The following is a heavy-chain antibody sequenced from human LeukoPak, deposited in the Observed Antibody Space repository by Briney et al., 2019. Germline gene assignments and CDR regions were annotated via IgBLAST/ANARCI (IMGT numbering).Heavy chain of an antibody. CDR2: ISGSGGST. Sequence: PGGSLRLSCAASGFTFSSYAMSWVRQAPGNGLEWVSAISGSGGSTYYADSVKGRFTISRDNSKNTLYLQMNSLRAEDTAVYYCAKGRYYYDSSDAFDIWGQGTMVTVSS. D-gene: IGHD3-22*01. J-gene: IGHJ3*02. CDR1: GFTFSSYA. CDR3: AKGRYYYDSSDAFDI. V-gene: IGHV3-23*01.